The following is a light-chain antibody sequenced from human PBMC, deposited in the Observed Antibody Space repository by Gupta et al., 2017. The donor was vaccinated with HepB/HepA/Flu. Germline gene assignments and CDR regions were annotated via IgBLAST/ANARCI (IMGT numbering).Light chain of an antibody. CDR3: SSYTSSSTLVV. CDR1: SSDVGGYNY. V-gene: IGLV2-14*01. J-gene: IGLJ2*01. CDR2: DVS. Sequence: QSALTQPASVSGSPGNSITFSCTGTSSDVGGYNYVSWYQQHPGKAPKLMIYDVSNRPSGVSNRFSGSKSGNTASLTISGLQAEDDADYYCSSYTSSSTLVVFGGGTKLTVL.